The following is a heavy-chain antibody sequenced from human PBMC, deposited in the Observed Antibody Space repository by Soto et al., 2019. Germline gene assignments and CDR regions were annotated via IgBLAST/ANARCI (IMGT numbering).Heavy chain of an antibody. J-gene: IGHJ4*02. CDR2: ISVSGDNI. D-gene: IGHD1-1*01. CDR3: ARDLGLLQSLFDY. Sequence: GGSMGLACLASGFSFNSFNMSWIRLAPGRGLEWVASISVSGDNIYYGDSVQGRFTISRDNSKRSVFLDLKSLRVEDTAVYYCARDLGLLQSLFDYWGQGTLVTV. CDR1: GFSFNSFN. V-gene: IGHV3-21*01.